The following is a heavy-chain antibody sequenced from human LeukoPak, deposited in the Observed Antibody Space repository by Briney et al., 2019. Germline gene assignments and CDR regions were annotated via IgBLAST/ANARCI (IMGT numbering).Heavy chain of an antibody. D-gene: IGHD3-3*01. Sequence: GGSLRLSCAASGFTFNTFDMTWVRQAPGKGLEWVSYISSGSSSRYYADSVKGRFTISRDNAKNTLYLQMNSLRAEDTAVYYCARDYDHYDFWSGLDWFDPWGQGTLVTVSS. CDR2: ISSGSSSR. J-gene: IGHJ5*02. V-gene: IGHV3-48*04. CDR1: GFTFNTFD. CDR3: ARDYDHYDFWSGLDWFDP.